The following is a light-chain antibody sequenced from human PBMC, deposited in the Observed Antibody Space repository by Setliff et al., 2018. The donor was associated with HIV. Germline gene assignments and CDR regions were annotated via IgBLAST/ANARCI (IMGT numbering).Light chain of an antibody. CDR3: CSYASYSTYV. Sequence: QSALTQPASVSGSPGQSITISCTGTSSDVGNYNLVSWYQQHPGKAPKIMIYEVTKRPSGVSDRFSGSKSGNTASLTVSWLQADDEADYYCCSYASYSTYVFGSGTKSPS. J-gene: IGLJ1*01. V-gene: IGLV2-23*02. CDR1: SSDVGNYNL. CDR2: EVT.